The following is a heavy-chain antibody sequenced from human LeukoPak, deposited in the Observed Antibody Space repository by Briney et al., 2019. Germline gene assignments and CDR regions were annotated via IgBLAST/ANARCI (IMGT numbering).Heavy chain of an antibody. D-gene: IGHD3-10*02. J-gene: IGHJ4*02. CDR3: ARQSWDCSKTRGYYFDD. Sequence: GESLKISGKGSGYNFTSYWIGCVRQMPGKGLESMGLIYPADSDTTYSPSFQGQVTISADKSISTVYLQWSSLRAADTAMYYCARQSWDCSKTRGYYFDDWGPGTLVTVSS. CDR2: IYPADSDT. V-gene: IGHV5-51*01. CDR1: GYNFTSYW.